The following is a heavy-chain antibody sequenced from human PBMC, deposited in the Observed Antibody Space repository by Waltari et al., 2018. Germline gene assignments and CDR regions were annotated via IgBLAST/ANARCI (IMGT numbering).Heavy chain of an antibody. Sequence: DVQLVESGGGLMQPGGSLRLSCAVSGFTLRSYNMNWVRQAPGKGLEWVSYISSGSDTIYDADSVKGRFTISRDNAQNSLYLEMNSLRGEDTAVYYCARVGPYSTSYYFDTWGQGTLVTVSS. J-gene: IGHJ4*01. CDR2: ISSGSDTI. D-gene: IGHD6-13*01. V-gene: IGHV3-48*01. CDR3: ARVGPYSTSYYFDT. CDR1: GFTLRSYN.